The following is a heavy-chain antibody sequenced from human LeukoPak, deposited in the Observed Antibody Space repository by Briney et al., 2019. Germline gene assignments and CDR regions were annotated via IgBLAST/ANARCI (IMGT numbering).Heavy chain of an antibody. CDR1: GFPFSNFG. CDR2: ISYDGKNE. Sequence: GGSLRLSCAASGFPFSNFGMHWVRQAPGKGLEWVAVISYDGKNEYYTDSVKGRFTISRDNAKNTLYLQMNSLRAEDTAVYYCAKQMAVDYFDYWGQGTLVTVSS. V-gene: IGHV3-30*18. J-gene: IGHJ4*02. D-gene: IGHD5-24*01. CDR3: AKQMAVDYFDY.